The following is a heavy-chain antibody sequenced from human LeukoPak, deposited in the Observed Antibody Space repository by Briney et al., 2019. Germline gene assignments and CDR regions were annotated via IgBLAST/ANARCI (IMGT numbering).Heavy chain of an antibody. Sequence: PGGSLRLSCSASGFTFSSNSMHWVRQAPGKGLEWVSSISSSDTYISYADSLQGRFTISRDNAKNSLYLQLHSLRVEDTAVYYCAGGMDTTLVSWGQGTLVTVSS. CDR2: ISSSDTYI. CDR3: AGGMDTTLVS. J-gene: IGHJ4*02. V-gene: IGHV3-21*01. D-gene: IGHD5-18*01. CDR1: GFTFSSNS.